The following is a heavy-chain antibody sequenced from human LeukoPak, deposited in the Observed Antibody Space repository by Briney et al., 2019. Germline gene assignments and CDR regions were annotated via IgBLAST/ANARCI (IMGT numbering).Heavy chain of an antibody. CDR2: INGDGSNT. Sequence: PGGSLRLSCAASGFTFSRNWIHWVRQAPGEGLVWVSRINGDGSNTNYADSVAGRFSVSRDNAKHTLYLQMDSLRAEDTAVYYCARNHDYYFGMDVWGQGTTVTVCS. CDR1: GFTFSRNW. CDR3: ARNHDYYFGMDV. V-gene: IGHV3-74*01. J-gene: IGHJ6*02. D-gene: IGHD1-14*01.